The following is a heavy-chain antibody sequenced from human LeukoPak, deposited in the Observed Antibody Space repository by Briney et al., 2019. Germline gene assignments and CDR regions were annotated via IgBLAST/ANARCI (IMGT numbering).Heavy chain of an antibody. D-gene: IGHD3-22*01. V-gene: IGHV3-11*04. Sequence: KAGGSLRLSCAASGLTFSDYYMSWIRQVPGKGLEWVSYIGRSGTTIHYADSVKGRFTISWDNAKKSLYLQMNSLKAEDTAVYYCARDYPYYYDGMWYCDYWGRGTLVSVSS. CDR3: ARDYPYYYDGMWYCDY. J-gene: IGHJ4*02. CDR2: IGRSGTTI. CDR1: GLTFSDYY.